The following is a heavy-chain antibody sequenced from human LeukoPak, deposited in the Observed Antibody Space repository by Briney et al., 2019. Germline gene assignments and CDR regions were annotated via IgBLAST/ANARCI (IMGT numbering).Heavy chain of an antibody. J-gene: IGHJ3*02. CDR3: ARGPYDYVWGYYRYTGDAFDI. D-gene: IGHD3-16*02. CDR2: INPDRGGT. CDR1: GYTFTAYY. Sequence: ASVKVSCTASGYTFTAYYMHWVRQAPGQGLEWMGRINPDRGGTNYAQKFQGRVTMTRDKSISTAYMELTSLRSDDTAVYYCARGPYDYVWGYYRYTGDAFDIWGHGTVVTVSS. V-gene: IGHV1-2*06.